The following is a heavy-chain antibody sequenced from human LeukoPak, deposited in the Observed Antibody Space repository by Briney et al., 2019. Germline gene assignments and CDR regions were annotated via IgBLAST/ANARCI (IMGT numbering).Heavy chain of an antibody. CDR3: ARGVYYYGSGSYYY. CDR2: INHSGST. CDR1: GGSFSGFY. V-gene: IGHV4-34*01. Sequence: SETLSLTCAVYGGSFSGFYWSWIRHPPGRGLEWIGEINHSGSTNYNPSLKSRVTISVDTSKNQFSLKLSSVTAADTAVYCCARGVYYYGSGSYYYWGQGTLVTVSS. J-gene: IGHJ4*02. D-gene: IGHD3-10*01.